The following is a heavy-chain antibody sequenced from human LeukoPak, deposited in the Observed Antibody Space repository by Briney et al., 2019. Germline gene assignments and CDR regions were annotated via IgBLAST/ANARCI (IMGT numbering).Heavy chain of an antibody. CDR3: ARDPLGAFDI. CDR2: INSDGRST. V-gene: IGHV3-74*01. Sequence: GGSLRLSCAASGFTFSNYWMHWVRQAPGKGLEWVSHINSDGRSTSYADSVKGRFTISRDNAKNRLYLQMNSLRGEDMAVYYCARDPLGAFDIWGQGTMVTVSS. D-gene: IGHD3-16*02. J-gene: IGHJ3*02. CDR1: GFTFSNYW.